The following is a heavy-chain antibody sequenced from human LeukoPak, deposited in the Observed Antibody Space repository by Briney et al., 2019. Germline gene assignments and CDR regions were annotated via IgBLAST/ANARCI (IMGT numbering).Heavy chain of an antibody. CDR1: GFTFSNAW. CDR3: TTGRYDFWSGYYGVDY. D-gene: IGHD3-3*01. J-gene: IGHJ4*02. Sequence: GGSLRLSCAASGFTFSNAWMSWVRQAPGKGLEWVGRIKSKTDGGTTDYAAPVKGRFTISRDDSKNTLYLQMNSLKTEDTAVYYCTTGRYDFWSGYYGVDYWGQGTLVTVSS. CDR2: IKSKTDGGTT. V-gene: IGHV3-15*01.